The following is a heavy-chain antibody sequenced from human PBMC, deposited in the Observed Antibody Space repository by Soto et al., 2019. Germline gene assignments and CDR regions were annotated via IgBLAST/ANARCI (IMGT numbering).Heavy chain of an antibody. Sequence: SETLSLTCAVSGGSISSSNWWSWVRQPPGKGLEWIGEIYHSGSTNYNPSLKSRVTISVDKSKNQFSLKLSSVTAADTAVYYCARVHSSSSPPYDFNYWGQGTLVTVSS. D-gene: IGHD6-6*01. CDR1: GGSISSSNW. J-gene: IGHJ4*02. CDR3: ARVHSSSSPPYDFNY. CDR2: IYHSGST. V-gene: IGHV4-4*02.